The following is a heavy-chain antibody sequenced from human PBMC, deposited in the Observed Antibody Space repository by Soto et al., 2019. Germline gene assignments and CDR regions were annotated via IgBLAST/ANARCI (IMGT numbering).Heavy chain of an antibody. CDR2: IYYSGST. V-gene: IGHV4-59*01. D-gene: IGHD3-10*01. Sequence: QVQLQESGPGLVKPSETLSLTCTVSGGSISSYYWSWIRQPPGKGLEWIGYIYYSGSTNYNPSLMSRVTITVDTPKTQVSRKLSSVTAADTAVYYCAGVGVGGSGSYLRYWGQGTLVTVSS. CDR3: AGVGVGGSGSYLRY. J-gene: IGHJ4*02. CDR1: GGSISSYY.